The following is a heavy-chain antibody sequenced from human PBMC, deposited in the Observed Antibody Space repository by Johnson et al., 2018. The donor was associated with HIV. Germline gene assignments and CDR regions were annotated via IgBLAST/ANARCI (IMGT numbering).Heavy chain of an antibody. D-gene: IGHD5-12*01. CDR1: GFTFSSYG. CDR2: IRYDGSNK. V-gene: IGHV3-30*02. CDR3: AKPNSGYALGLGAFDI. Sequence: QMLLVESGGGVVQPGGSLRLSCAASGFTFSSYGMHWVRQAPGKGLEWVAFIRYDGSNKYYADSVKGRFTISRDNSKNTLYLQMNSLRAEDTDVYYCAKPNSGYALGLGAFDIWGQGTMVTVSS. J-gene: IGHJ3*02.